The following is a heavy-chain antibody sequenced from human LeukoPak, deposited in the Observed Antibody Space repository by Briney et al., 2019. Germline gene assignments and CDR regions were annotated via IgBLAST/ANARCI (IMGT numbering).Heavy chain of an antibody. CDR3: ARIGAGSSRDY. Sequence: GGSLRLSCAASGFTFSNFAMTWVRQAPGKGLEWVSTIVGSSSTYYADSLKGRFTISRDNAKNSLYLQMNSLRAEDTAVYYCARIGAGSSRDYWGQGTLVTVSS. CDR1: GFTFSNFA. J-gene: IGHJ4*02. D-gene: IGHD6-13*01. V-gene: IGHV3-21*01. CDR2: IVGSSST.